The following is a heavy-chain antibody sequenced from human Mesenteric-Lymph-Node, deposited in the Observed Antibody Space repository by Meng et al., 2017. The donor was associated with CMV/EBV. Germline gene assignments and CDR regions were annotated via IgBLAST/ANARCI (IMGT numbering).Heavy chain of an antibody. V-gene: IGHV1-46*01. CDR2: INPSGGST. D-gene: IGHD1-26*01. Sequence: ASVKVSCKASGYTFTGYYMHWVRQAPGQGLEWVGIINPSGGSTTYAQKFQGRVTMTRDTSTSTVYMQLSSLKSEDTAVYYCAKDGGIVGIPGAFHIWGQGTMVTVSS. CDR1: GYTFTGYY. CDR3: AKDGGIVGIPGAFHI. J-gene: IGHJ3*02.